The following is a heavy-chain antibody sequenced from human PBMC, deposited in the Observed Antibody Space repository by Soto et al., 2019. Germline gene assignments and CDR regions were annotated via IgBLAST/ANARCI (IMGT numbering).Heavy chain of an antibody. CDR2: ISYSGST. CDR1: GGSISSSSYY. J-gene: IGHJ4*02. CDR3: ARRQSSSWYGL. D-gene: IGHD6-13*01. Sequence: QLQLQESGPGLVKPSETLSLTCTVSGGSISSSSYYWGWIRQPPGKGLEWIGSISYSGSTYYNPSLMSRVTIPVDTSKNQFSRMLTSVTAADTAVYYCARRQSSSWYGLWGQGTLGTVSS. V-gene: IGHV4-39*01.